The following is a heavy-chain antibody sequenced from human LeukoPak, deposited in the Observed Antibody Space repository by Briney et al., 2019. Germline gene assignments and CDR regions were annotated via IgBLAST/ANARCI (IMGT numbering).Heavy chain of an antibody. J-gene: IGHJ4*02. V-gene: IGHV1-2*02. D-gene: IGHD2-15*01. CDR3: ARDHCSGGSCYPNYFDY. CDR1: GYTFTGYY. Sequence: ASVKVSCKASGYTFTGYYMHWVRQAPGQGLEWMGWINPNSGGTNYAQKLQGRVTMTRDTSISPAYMELSRLRSEDMAVYYCARDHCSGGSCYPNYFDYWGQGTLVTVSS. CDR2: INPNSGGT.